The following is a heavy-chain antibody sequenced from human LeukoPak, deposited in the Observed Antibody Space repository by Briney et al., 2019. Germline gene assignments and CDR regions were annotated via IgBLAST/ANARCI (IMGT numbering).Heavy chain of an antibody. Sequence: GASVKVSCKASGYTFTGYYMHWVRQAPGQGLEWMGWINPNSGGTNYAQKFQGRVTMTRDTSTSTAYMELRSLRSDDTAVYYCARNPTTVTTRYYYYMDVWGKGTTVTVSS. CDR3: ARNPTTVTTRYYYYMDV. CDR2: INPNSGGT. CDR1: GYTFTGYY. J-gene: IGHJ6*03. D-gene: IGHD4-17*01. V-gene: IGHV1-2*02.